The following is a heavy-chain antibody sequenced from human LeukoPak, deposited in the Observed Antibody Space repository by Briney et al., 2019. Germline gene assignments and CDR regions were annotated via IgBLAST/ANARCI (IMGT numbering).Heavy chain of an antibody. D-gene: IGHD3-10*01. CDR2: IRYDGSNK. V-gene: IGHV3-30*02. CDR1: GFTFSSYG. Sequence: GGSLRLSCAASGFTFSSYGMHWVRQAPGKGLEWVAFIRYDGSNKYYADSVKGRFTISRDNSKNTLYLQMNSLRAEDTAVYYCAKDLAYYGSGSYYYPDYWGQGTLVTVSS. CDR3: AKDLAYYGSGSYYYPDY. J-gene: IGHJ4*02.